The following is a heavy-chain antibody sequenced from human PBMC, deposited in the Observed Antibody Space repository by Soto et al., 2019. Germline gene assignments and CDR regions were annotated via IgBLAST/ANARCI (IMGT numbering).Heavy chain of an antibody. CDR3: ARTVAPGMVRGVIEYYYYYYGMDV. CDR1: GYTFTSYA. Sequence: GASVKVSCKASGYTFTSYAMHWVRQAPVQRLEWMGWINAGNGNTKYSQKFQGRVTITRDTSASTAYMELSSLRSEDTAVYYCARTVAPGMVRGVIEYYYYYYGMDVWGQGTTVTVSS. V-gene: IGHV1-3*01. CDR2: INAGNGNT. D-gene: IGHD3-10*01. J-gene: IGHJ6*02.